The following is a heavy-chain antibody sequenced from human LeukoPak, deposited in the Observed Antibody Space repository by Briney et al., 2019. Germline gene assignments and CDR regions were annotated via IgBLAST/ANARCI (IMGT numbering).Heavy chain of an antibody. CDR2: INNDGSST. J-gene: IGHJ5*02. CDR1: GFTFSSYW. Sequence: PGGSLRLSCAASGFTFSSYWMHWVRQAPGKGLVWVSRINNDGSSTSYADSVKGRFTISRDNAKNTLYLQMNSLRAEDTAAYYCARARGFGLDPWGQGTLVTVSS. CDR3: ARARGFGLDP. D-gene: IGHD3-16*01. V-gene: IGHV3-74*01.